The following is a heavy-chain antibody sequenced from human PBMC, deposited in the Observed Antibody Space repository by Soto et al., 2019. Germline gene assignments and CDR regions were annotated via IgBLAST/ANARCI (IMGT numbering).Heavy chain of an antibody. D-gene: IGHD3-3*01. Sequence: ASVKVSCKASGYTFTGYYMHCVRQAPGQGLEWMGWINPNSGGTNYAQKFQGRVTMTRDTSISTAYMELSRLRSDDTAVYYCARDGSYDFWSGYYTRPNYYYYGMDVWGQGTTVTVSS. V-gene: IGHV1-2*02. CDR2: INPNSGGT. CDR3: ARDGSYDFWSGYYTRPNYYYYGMDV. CDR1: GYTFTGYY. J-gene: IGHJ6*02.